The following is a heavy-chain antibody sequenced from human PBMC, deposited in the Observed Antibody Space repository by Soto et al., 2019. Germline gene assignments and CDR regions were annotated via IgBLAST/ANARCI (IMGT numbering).Heavy chain of an antibody. J-gene: IGHJ3*02. D-gene: IGHD2-2*01. CDR3: AREGGVVVVPTTDAFDI. CDR1: GGSISSYY. V-gene: IGHV4-4*07. Sequence: SETLSLTCTVSGGSISSYYWSWIRQPAGKGLEWIGRIYTSGSTNYNPSLKSRVTMSVDTSKNQFSRKLSSVTAADTAVYYCAREGGVVVVPTTDAFDIWGQGTMVTVSS. CDR2: IYTSGST.